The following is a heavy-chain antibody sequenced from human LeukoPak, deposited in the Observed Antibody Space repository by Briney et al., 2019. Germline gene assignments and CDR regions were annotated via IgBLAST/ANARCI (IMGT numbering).Heavy chain of an antibody. Sequence: GGSLRLSCAASGFTFSSYEMNWVRQAPGKGREWVYYISSSGSTIYYADSVKGRFTISRDNAKNSLYLQMNSLRAEDTAVYYCARDGPVEDYDSSGPDYWGQGTLVTVSS. V-gene: IGHV3-48*03. J-gene: IGHJ4*02. CDR1: GFTFSSYE. CDR3: ARDGPVEDYDSSGPDY. CDR2: ISSSGSTI. D-gene: IGHD3-22*01.